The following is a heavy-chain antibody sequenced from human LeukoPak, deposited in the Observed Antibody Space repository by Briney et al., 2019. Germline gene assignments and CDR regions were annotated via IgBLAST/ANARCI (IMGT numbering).Heavy chain of an antibody. Sequence: GRSLRLSCAASGFTLRSHGMHWVRQAPGKGLEWVAVIWYDGSNRYYADSVKGRFTISRDNAKNSLYLQMNSLRAEDTAVYYCARDKVVGATYFDYWGQGTLVTVSS. J-gene: IGHJ4*02. CDR3: ARDKVVGATYFDY. V-gene: IGHV3-33*01. CDR1: GFTLRSHG. D-gene: IGHD1-26*01. CDR2: IWYDGSNR.